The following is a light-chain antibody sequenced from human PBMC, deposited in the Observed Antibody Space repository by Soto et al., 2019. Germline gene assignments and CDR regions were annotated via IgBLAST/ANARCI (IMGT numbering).Light chain of an antibody. CDR3: QQYGNLIT. J-gene: IGKJ5*01. CDR2: DTS. Sequence: EVVLTQSPATLSLSPGDGATLSCRASQSVNNYLAWYQQKPGRAPRLLIYDTSNRATDIPDRFGGSGSGTDFTLTSSSVEPEDSALYYCQQYGNLITFGQGTRLELK. V-gene: IGKV3-11*01. CDR1: QSVNNY.